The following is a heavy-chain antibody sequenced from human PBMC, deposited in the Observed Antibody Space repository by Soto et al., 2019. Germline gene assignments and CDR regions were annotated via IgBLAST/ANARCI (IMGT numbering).Heavy chain of an antibody. V-gene: IGHV4-34*01. CDR3: ARADPDIVVVPAAIPGWFDP. D-gene: IGHD2-2*02. CDR2: INHSGST. Sequence: SETLSLTCAVYGGSFSGYYWSWIRQPPGKGLEWIGEINHSGSTNYNPSLKSRVTISVDTSKNQFSLKLSSVTAADTAAYYCARADPDIVVVPAAIPGWFDPWGQGTLVTVSS. J-gene: IGHJ5*02. CDR1: GGSFSGYY.